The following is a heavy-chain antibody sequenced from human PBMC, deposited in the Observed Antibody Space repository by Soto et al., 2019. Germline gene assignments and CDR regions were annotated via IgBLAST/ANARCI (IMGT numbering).Heavy chain of an antibody. Sequence: GGSLRLSCAASGFTFSSYGMHWVRQAPGKGLEWVAVISYDGSNKYHADSVKGRFTISRDNSKNTLYLQMNSLRAEDTAVYYCAKGIVVVPAAAPAIDYWGQGTLVTRLL. D-gene: IGHD2-2*01. CDR3: AKGIVVVPAAAPAIDY. J-gene: IGHJ4*02. V-gene: IGHV3-30*18. CDR2: ISYDGSNK. CDR1: GFTFSSYG.